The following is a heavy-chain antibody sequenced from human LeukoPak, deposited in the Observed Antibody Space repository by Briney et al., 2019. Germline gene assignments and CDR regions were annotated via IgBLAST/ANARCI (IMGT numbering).Heavy chain of an antibody. CDR3: ARVGDSSGYYPVD. V-gene: IGHV4-38-2*02. D-gene: IGHD3-22*01. CDR2: IYHRGST. Sequence: SETLSLTCTVSGYSISNGYYWGWIRPPPGKGLEWVGSIYHRGSTYYNPSLRSRVTISLDRSKKKFSLKLSSVTAADTAVYYCARVGDSSGYYPVDWGQGTLVTVSS. J-gene: IGHJ4*02. CDR1: GYSISNGYY.